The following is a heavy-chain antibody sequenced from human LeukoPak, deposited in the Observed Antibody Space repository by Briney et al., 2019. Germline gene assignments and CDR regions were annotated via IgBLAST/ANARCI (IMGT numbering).Heavy chain of an antibody. V-gene: IGHV3-30-3*01. CDR1: GFTFSSYA. Sequence: PGRSLRLSCAAPGFTFSSYAMHWVRQAPGKGLEWVAVISYGGSKKYYADSVKGRFTMSRDNSKSTLYVQMNSLRAEDTAVYYCVRDGAYCAGDCYPFGSNWFDPWGQGTLVTVSS. CDR2: ISYGGSKK. D-gene: IGHD2-21*02. J-gene: IGHJ5*02. CDR3: VRDGAYCAGDCYPFGSNWFDP.